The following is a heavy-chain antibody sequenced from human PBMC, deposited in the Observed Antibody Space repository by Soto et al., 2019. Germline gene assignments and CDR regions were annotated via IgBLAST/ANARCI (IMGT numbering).Heavy chain of an antibody. CDR2: ISSNGGST. J-gene: IGHJ4*02. Sequence: PGGSLRLSCSASGFTFSSYAMHWVRQAPGKGLEYVSAISSNGGSTYYADSVKGRLTIPRDNSKNTLYLQMSSLRAEDTAVYYCVKGMTTVTYDYWGQGTLVTVSS. V-gene: IGHV3-64D*06. CDR1: GFTFSSYA. D-gene: IGHD4-17*01. CDR3: VKGMTTVTYDY.